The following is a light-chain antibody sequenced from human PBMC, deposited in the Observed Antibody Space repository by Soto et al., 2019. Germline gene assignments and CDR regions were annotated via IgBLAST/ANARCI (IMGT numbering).Light chain of an antibody. V-gene: IGKV1-5*01. CDR3: QQYDGSSWT. CDR2: DAS. J-gene: IGKJ1*01. Sequence: DVQMTQSPSTLSASVGDRVTVTCRASQSIGSWLAWYQQKPGKAPNLLIYDASVLERGVPSRFSGSRSGTDFTLTINNLQPADFATYYCQQYDGSSWTFGQGTKVEIK. CDR1: QSIGSW.